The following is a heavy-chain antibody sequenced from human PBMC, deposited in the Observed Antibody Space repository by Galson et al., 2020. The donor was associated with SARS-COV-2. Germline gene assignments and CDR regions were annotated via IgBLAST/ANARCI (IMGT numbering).Heavy chain of an antibody. D-gene: IGHD1-26*01. CDR2: RDPEDGEI. CDR3: ATEWVQEVSGMRGFFAL. CDR1: GYSFSEVS. J-gene: IGHJ5*02. Sequence: ASVKVSCKVSGYSFSEVSMHWVRQAPGKGLEWMGGRDPEDGEIMYAKKWQGRVTVTEDTSTDTGYMELRNLRSEDTAVYYCATEWVQEVSGMRGFFALWGQGTLVTVSS. V-gene: IGHV1-24*01.